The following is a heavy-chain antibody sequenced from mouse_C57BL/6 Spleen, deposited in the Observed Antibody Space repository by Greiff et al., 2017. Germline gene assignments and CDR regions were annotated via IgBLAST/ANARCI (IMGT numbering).Heavy chain of an antibody. CDR1: GYTFTSYW. CDR3: ARGDYSNFYFDY. Sequence: QVQLQQPGAEFVKPGASVKMSCKASGYTFTSYWITWVKQRPGQGLEWIGDIYPGSGSTNYNEKFKSKATLTVDTSSSTAYMQLSSLTSEDSAVYYCARGDYSNFYFDYWGQGTTLTVSS. J-gene: IGHJ2*01. D-gene: IGHD2-5*01. V-gene: IGHV1-55*01. CDR2: IYPGSGST.